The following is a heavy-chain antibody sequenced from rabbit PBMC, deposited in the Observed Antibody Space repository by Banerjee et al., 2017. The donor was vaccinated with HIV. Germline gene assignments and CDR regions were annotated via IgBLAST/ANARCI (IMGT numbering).Heavy chain of an antibody. CDR2: INTISGDT. CDR3: ARSYGGGSVGTYYLNL. CDR1: GFSFSNGYV. J-gene: IGHJ4*01. V-gene: IGHV1S45*01. D-gene: IGHD8-1*01. Sequence: QEQLEESGGDLVKPEGSLTLTCTASGFSFSNGYVMCWVRQAPGKGLEWIACINTISGDTVYATWAKGRFTISKTSSTTVTLQMTSLTAADTTTYFCARSYGGGSVGTYYLNLWGQGTLVTVS.